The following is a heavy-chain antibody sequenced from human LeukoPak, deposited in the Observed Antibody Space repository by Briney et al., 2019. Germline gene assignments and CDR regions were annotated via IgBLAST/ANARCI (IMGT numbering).Heavy chain of an antibody. CDR3: ARGGSIAARDFDY. Sequence: PGGSLRLSCAASGSTFSSYSMNWVRQAPGKGLEWVSSISSSSSYIYYADSVKGRFTISRDNAKNSLYLQMNSLRAEDTAVYYCARGGSIAARDFDYWGQGTLVTVSS. D-gene: IGHD6-6*01. V-gene: IGHV3-21*01. CDR1: GSTFSSYS. J-gene: IGHJ4*02. CDR2: ISSSSSYI.